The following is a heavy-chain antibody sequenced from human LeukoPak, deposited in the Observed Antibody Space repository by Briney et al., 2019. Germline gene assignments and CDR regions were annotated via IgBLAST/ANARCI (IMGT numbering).Heavy chain of an antibody. D-gene: IGHD1-1*01. CDR2: IYYSGST. V-gene: IGHV4-30-4*08. CDR3: ARDLWVHYYYYYMDV. CDR1: GGSISSGDYY. Sequence: SQTLSLTCTVSGGSISSGDYYWSWIRHPPGKGLEWIGYIYYSGSTYYNPSLKSRVTISVDTSKNQFSLKLSSVTAADTAVYYCARDLWVHYYYYYMDVWGKGTTVTVSS. J-gene: IGHJ6*03.